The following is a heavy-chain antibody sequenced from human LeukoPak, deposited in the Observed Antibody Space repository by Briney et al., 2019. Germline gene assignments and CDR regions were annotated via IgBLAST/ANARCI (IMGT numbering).Heavy chain of an antibody. J-gene: IGHJ5*02. CDR1: EYDFANYW. CDR3: ARRKFYDTYLDP. CDR2: AHPATSII. V-gene: IGHV5-51*03. Sequence: GESLKLSCTGPEYDFANYWIGWVRQTPGRGLEWMGIAHPATSIIHYGPSFQGQVTISFDRSLSTAYLQWTSLKASDSGMYFCARRKFYDTYLDPWGRGTLVTVST. D-gene: IGHD2/OR15-2a*01.